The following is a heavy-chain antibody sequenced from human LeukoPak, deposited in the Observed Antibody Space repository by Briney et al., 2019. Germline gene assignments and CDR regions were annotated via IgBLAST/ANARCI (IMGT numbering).Heavy chain of an antibody. D-gene: IGHD3-10*01. V-gene: IGHV3-30*04. J-gene: IGHJ4*02. CDR3: ARAYYYGSGSSTLAFDY. CDR1: GFTFSSYA. Sequence: GGSLRLSCAASGFTFSSYAMHWVRQAPGKGLEWVAVISYDGSNKYYADSVKGRFTISRDNSKNTLYLQMNSLRAEDTAVYYCARAYYYGSGSSTLAFDYWGQGTLVTVSS. CDR2: ISYDGSNK.